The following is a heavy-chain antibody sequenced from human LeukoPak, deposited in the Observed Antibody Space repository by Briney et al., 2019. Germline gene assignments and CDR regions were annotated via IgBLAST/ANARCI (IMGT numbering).Heavy chain of an antibody. V-gene: IGHV3-21*01. Sequence: GGSLRLSCAASGLTFSNYNMNWVRQAPGKGLEWVSSISSSSSYIYYADSVKGRFTISRDNAKNSLYLQMNSLRAEDTAVYYCARARLAAAGTRKYYFDYWGQGTLVTVSS. CDR1: GLTFSNYN. J-gene: IGHJ4*02. D-gene: IGHD6-13*01. CDR3: ARARLAAAGTRKYYFDY. CDR2: ISSSSSYI.